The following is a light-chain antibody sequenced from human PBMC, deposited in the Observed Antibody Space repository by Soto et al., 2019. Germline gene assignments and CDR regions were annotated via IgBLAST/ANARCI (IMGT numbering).Light chain of an antibody. J-gene: IGLJ2*01. Sequence: SYELTQPPSVSVAPGKTATITRGDNTIGSKSGRCYQQKPGQAPMLVIYYDSGRPSGIPERFSGSNSGNTATLTISRVEPGDEADYYCQVGDSSIDNVVFGGGTKLTVL. CDR1: TIGSKS. V-gene: IGLV3-21*04. CDR3: QVGDSSIDNVV. CDR2: YDS.